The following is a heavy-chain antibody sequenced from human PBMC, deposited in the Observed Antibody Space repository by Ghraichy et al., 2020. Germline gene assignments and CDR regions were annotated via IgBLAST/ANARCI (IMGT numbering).Heavy chain of an antibody. CDR3: ARGLGGVIVFNY. CDR2: MNPNSGNT. CDR1: GYTFTSYD. V-gene: IGHV1-8*01. J-gene: IGHJ4*02. Sequence: ASVKVSCKASGYTFTSYDINWVRQATGQGLEWMGWMNPNSGNTGYAQKFQGRVTMTRNTSISTAYMELSSLRSEETAVYYCARGLGGVIVFNYWGQGTLVTVSS. D-gene: IGHD3-16*02.